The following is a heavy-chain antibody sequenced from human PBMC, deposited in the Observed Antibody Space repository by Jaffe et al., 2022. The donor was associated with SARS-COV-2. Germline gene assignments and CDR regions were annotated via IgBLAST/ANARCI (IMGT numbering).Heavy chain of an antibody. D-gene: IGHD6-19*01. V-gene: IGHV3-23*01. Sequence: EVQLLESGGGLVQPGGSLRLSCAASGFTFSNYAMTWVRQAPRKGLEWVSVIRGGGGSTYYADSVKGRFTISRDNFKNTLYLQMSSLRAEDTAVYYCAKPMGSDWHEDAFDFWGQGTMVTVSS. CDR3: AKPMGSDWHEDAFDF. CDR1: GFTFSNYA. J-gene: IGHJ3*01. CDR2: IRGGGGST.